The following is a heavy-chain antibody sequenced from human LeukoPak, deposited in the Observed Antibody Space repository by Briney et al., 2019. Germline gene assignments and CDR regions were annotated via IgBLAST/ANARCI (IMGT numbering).Heavy chain of an antibody. CDR1: GFTFSTYW. CDR3: SRGDDFSGDY. CDR2: IHPEGNEK. J-gene: IGHJ4*02. D-gene: IGHD2-21*02. V-gene: IGHV3-7*04. Sequence: GGSLRLSCTASGFTFSTYWMSWVRQAPGEGLEWVANIHPEGNEKYHVDSVKGRFTISRDNAKNSLYLQMNSLRVEDTAVYYCSRGDDFSGDYWGQGTLVTVSS.